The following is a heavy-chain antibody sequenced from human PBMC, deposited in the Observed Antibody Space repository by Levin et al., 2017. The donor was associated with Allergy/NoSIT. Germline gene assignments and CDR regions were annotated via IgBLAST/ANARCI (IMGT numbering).Heavy chain of an antibody. V-gene: IGHV1-46*01. Sequence: GESLKISCKASGYIFTSYYMHWVRQAPGQGPEWMGLINPSGSSATYAQEFQGRVTMTRDTSTRTVYMELSSLRSADTAVYYCARDGGRGGAASCYFDYWGQGTLVTVSS. CDR3: ARDGGRGGAASCYFDY. J-gene: IGHJ4*02. CDR2: INPSGSSA. D-gene: IGHD2-15*01. CDR1: GYIFTSYY.